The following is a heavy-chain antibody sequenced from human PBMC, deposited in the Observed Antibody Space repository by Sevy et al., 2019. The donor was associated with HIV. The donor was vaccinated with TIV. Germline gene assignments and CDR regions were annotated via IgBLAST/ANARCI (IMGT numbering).Heavy chain of an antibody. CDR3: ARGQYDYVWGSYPNDAFDI. CDR1: GFTFSSYD. V-gene: IGHV3-13*01. CDR2: IGTASDT. Sequence: GGSLRLSCAASGFTFSSYDMHWVRQATGKGLEWVSAIGTASDTYYPGSVKGRFTISRENAKNSLYLQMNSLRAGDTAVYYCARGQYDYVWGSYPNDAFDIWGQGTMVTVSS. D-gene: IGHD3-16*02. J-gene: IGHJ3*02.